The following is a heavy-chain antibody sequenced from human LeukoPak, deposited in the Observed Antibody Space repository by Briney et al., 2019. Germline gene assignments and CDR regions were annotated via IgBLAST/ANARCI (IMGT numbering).Heavy chain of an antibody. Sequence: GASVKVSCKASGGTFSSYAISWVRQAPGQGLEWMGGIIPIFGTANYAQKFQGRVTITADESTSTAYMELSSLRSEETAVYYCASEVGYCSGGSCYPPYYYYMDVWGKGTTVTVSS. V-gene: IGHV1-69*13. J-gene: IGHJ6*03. CDR3: ASEVGYCSGGSCYPPYYYYMDV. CDR1: GGTFSSYA. D-gene: IGHD2-15*01. CDR2: IIPIFGTA.